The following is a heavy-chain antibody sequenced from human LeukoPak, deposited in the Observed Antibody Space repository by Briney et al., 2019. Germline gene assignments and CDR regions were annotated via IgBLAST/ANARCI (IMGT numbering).Heavy chain of an antibody. CDR3: AKDRHYYPRAFDI. Sequence: GGSLRLSCAASGLTFSSYAMSWVRQAPGKGLEWVSAISGSGGSTYYADSVKGRFTISRDNSKNTLYLQMNSLRAEDTAVYYCAKDRHYYPRAFDIWGQGTMVTVSS. CDR2: ISGSGGST. CDR1: GLTFSSYA. D-gene: IGHD3-10*01. J-gene: IGHJ3*02. V-gene: IGHV3-23*01.